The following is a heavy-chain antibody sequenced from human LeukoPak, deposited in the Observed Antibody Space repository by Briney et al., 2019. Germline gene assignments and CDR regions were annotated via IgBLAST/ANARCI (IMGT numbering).Heavy chain of an antibody. CDR2: IYTSGST. CDR1: GGSISSYY. Sequence: SETLSLTCTVSGGSISSYYWSWIRQPAGKGLEWIGRIYTSGSTNYNPSLKSRVTMSVDTSKNQFSLKLSSVTAADTAVYYCARDGPLPASTYYYGMDVWGQGTTVTVPS. J-gene: IGHJ6*02. CDR3: ARDGPLPASTYYYGMDV. V-gene: IGHV4-4*07.